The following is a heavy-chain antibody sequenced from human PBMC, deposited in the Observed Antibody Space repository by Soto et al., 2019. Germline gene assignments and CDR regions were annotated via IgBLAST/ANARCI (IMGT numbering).Heavy chain of an antibody. V-gene: IGHV4-4*02. D-gene: IGHD5-12*01. CDR2: IYHSGST. J-gene: IGHJ4*02. Sequence: QVQLQESGPGLVKPSGTLSLTCAVSSGSISSSNWWSWVRQPPGKGLEWIGEIYHSGSTNYNPSLKSRVTIAVDKSKSQFSLKLGSVPAADTAVYYCARASGYDSHFFDYWGQGTLVTVSS. CDR3: ARASGYDSHFFDY. CDR1: SGSISSSNW.